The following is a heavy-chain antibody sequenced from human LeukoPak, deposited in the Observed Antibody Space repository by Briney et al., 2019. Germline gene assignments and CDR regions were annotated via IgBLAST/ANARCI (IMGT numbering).Heavy chain of an antibody. CDR3: ARLMYGDYPFDY. D-gene: IGHD4-17*01. J-gene: IGHJ4*02. CDR1: DGSISTYY. CDR2: TSYSGST. Sequence: SETLSLTCTVSDGSISTYYWSWIRQPPGKGLEWIGYTSYSGSTDYNPSLKSRVTISVDTSKNQFSLKLSSVTPSDTAVYYCARLMYGDYPFDYWGQGTLVTVSS. V-gene: IGHV4-59*01.